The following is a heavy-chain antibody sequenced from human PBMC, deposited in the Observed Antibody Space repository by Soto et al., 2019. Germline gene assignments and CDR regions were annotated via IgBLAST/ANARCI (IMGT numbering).Heavy chain of an antibody. D-gene: IGHD6-6*01. CDR1: GYPFTSYG. J-gene: IGHJ4*02. CDR2: ISAHNGNT. V-gene: IGHV1-18*01. CDR3: ARGRDGDY. Sequence: QVHLVQSGAEVKKPGASVKVSCKASGYPFTSYGITWVRQDPGQGLEWMGWISAHNGNTDYAQKLQGRVIVTRDTSTSTAYMELRSLRADDTAVYYCARGRDGDYWGQGALVTVSS.